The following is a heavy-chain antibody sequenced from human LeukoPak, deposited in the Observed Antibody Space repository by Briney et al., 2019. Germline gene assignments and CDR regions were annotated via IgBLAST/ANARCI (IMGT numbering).Heavy chain of an antibody. Sequence: ASVKVSCKASGYTFTGYYMHWVRQAPGQGLEWMGWINPNSGGTNYAQKFQGRVTMTRDTSISTAYMELSRLRSDDTAVYYCATTPAGSYYYFDYWGQGTLATVSS. V-gene: IGHV1-2*02. CDR1: GYTFTGYY. D-gene: IGHD1-26*01. J-gene: IGHJ4*02. CDR2: INPNSGGT. CDR3: ATTPAGSYYYFDY.